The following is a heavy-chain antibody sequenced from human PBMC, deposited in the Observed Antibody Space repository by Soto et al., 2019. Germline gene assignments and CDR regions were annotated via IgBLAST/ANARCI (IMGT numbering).Heavy chain of an antibody. Sequence: SVKVSCKASGGTFSSYAISWVRRAPGQGLEWMGGIIPIFGTANYAQKFQGRVTITADESTSTAYMELSSLRSEDTAVYYCARSNGPEAAGHQSYGMDVWGQGTTVTVSS. D-gene: IGHD2-8*01. CDR1: GGTFSSYA. CDR3: ARSNGPEAAGHQSYGMDV. V-gene: IGHV1-69*13. J-gene: IGHJ6*02. CDR2: IIPIFGTA.